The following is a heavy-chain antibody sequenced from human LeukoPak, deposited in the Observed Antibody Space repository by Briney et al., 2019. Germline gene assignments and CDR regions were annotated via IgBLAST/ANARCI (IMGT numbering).Heavy chain of an antibody. D-gene: IGHD4-23*01. J-gene: IGHJ4*02. CDR1: GYTFTNYV. CDR2: MKPNSGNT. V-gene: IGHV1-8*01. Sequence: ASVKVSCKASGYTFTNYVINWVRQATGQGLEWMGYMKPNSGNTGYAQKFQGRVTMTRDTSISTAYMELSSLTSEDTAMYYCATELRWKDHWGQGTLVTVSS. CDR3: ATELRWKDH.